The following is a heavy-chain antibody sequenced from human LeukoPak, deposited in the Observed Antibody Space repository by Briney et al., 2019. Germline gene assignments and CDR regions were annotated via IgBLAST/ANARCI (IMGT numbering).Heavy chain of an antibody. CDR2: INPSGGST. V-gene: IGHV1-46*03. Sequence: ASVKVSCKASGYTFTSYYMHWVRQAPGQGLEWMGIINPSGGSTSYAQKFQGRVTMTRDTSTSTVYMELSGLRSEDTAVYYCAREVGGELLPYYFDYWGQGTLVTVSS. J-gene: IGHJ4*02. D-gene: IGHD3-10*01. CDR1: GYTFTSYY. CDR3: AREVGGELLPYYFDY.